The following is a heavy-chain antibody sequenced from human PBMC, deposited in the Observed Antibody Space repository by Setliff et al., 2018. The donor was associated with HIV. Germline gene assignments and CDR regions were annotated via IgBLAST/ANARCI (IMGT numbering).Heavy chain of an antibody. CDR1: GGAITSYY. V-gene: IGHV4-59*08. CDR2: ISYSGNP. Sequence: SETLSLTCTVSGGAITSYYWSWVRQPPGTGLEWIGYISYSGNPNYNPSLKSRVTISVDTSKNQFSLRLGAVTAADTATYFCARSAWDSHAFHVWGRGTRVTVSS. J-gene: IGHJ3*01. D-gene: IGHD1-26*01. CDR3: ARSAWDSHAFHV.